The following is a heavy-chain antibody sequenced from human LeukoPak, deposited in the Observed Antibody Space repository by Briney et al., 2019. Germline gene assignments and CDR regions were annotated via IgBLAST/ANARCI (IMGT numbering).Heavy chain of an antibody. CDR1: GGSISSYF. V-gene: IGHV4-59*12. Sequence: PSETLSLTCTVSGGSISSYFWSWIRQPPGKGLEWIGYIYYSGSTYYNPSLKSRVTISVDTSKNQFSLKLSSVTAADTAVYYCARDTFGDYDSSGYHVYWGQGTLVTVSS. CDR2: IYYSGST. D-gene: IGHD3-22*01. CDR3: ARDTFGDYDSSGYHVY. J-gene: IGHJ4*02.